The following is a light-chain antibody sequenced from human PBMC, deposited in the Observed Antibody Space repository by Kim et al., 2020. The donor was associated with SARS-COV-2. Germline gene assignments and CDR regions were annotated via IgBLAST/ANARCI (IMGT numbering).Light chain of an antibody. CDR1: QDISNY. J-gene: IGKJ2*01. Sequence: DIQMTQSPSSLSASVGDRVTITCQASQDISNYLNWYQQKPGKAPKLLIYDASNLETGVPSRFSGSGSGTDFTFTISSLQPEDIASYYCQQYDTLPYTFGQGTKLEL. CDR3: QQYDTLPYT. CDR2: DAS. V-gene: IGKV1-33*01.